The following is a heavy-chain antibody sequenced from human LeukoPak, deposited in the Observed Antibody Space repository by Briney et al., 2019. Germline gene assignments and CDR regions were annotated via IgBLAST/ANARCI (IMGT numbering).Heavy chain of an antibody. V-gene: IGHV3-30-3*01. J-gene: IGHJ4*02. D-gene: IGHD6-13*01. CDR1: GFTFSSYA. CDR2: ISYDGSNK. CDR3: ARGGKQQPLLFDY. Sequence: GGSPRLSCAASGFTFSSYAMHWVRQAPGKGLEWVAVISYDGSNKYYADSVKGRFTISRDNSKNTLYLQMNSLRAEDTAVYYCARGGKQQPLLFDYWGQGTLVTVSS.